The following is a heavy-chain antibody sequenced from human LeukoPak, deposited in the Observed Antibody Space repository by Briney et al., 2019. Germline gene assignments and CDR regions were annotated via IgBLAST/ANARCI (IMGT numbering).Heavy chain of an antibody. CDR1: GFTFSSYW. V-gene: IGHV3-21*01. Sequence: PGGSLRLSCAASGFTFSSYWMNWVRQAPGKGLEWVSSISSSSSYIYYADSVKGRFTISRDNAKNSLYLQMNSLRAEDTAVYYCARLAYCGGDCYPRDYWGQGTLVTVSS. D-gene: IGHD2-21*02. J-gene: IGHJ4*02. CDR3: ARLAYCGGDCYPRDY. CDR2: ISSSSSYI.